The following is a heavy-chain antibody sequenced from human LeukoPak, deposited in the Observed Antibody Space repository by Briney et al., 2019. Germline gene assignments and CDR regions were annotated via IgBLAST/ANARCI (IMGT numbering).Heavy chain of an antibody. CDR1: GYTFTSYY. V-gene: IGHV1-8*03. Sequence: GASVKVSCKASGYTFTSYYMHWVRQAPGQGLEWMGWMNPNSGNTGYAQKFQGRVTITRNTSISTAYMELSSLRSEDTAVYYCARGLGWEGPLFDYWGQGTLVTVSS. CDR2: MNPNSGNT. CDR3: ARGLGWEGPLFDY. J-gene: IGHJ4*02. D-gene: IGHD1-26*01.